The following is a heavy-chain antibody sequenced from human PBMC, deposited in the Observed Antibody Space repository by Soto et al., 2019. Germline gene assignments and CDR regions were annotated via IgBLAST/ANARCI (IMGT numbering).Heavy chain of an antibody. D-gene: IGHD5-12*01. CDR2: IYSGGST. J-gene: IGHJ4*02. CDR3: ATGVPITPGTFDY. V-gene: IGHV3-53*01. Sequence: RGALRLSCAHSGFSVSRDYMHSVLQSPGKGLEWVSIIYSGGSTFYADSVKGRFTISRDNSKNTLYLQMNSLRAEDTAIYYCATGVPITPGTFDYRGQGTLVTVSS. CDR1: GFSVSRDY.